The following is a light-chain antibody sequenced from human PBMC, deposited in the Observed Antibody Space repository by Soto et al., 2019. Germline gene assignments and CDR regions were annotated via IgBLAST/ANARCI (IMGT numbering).Light chain of an antibody. J-gene: IGLJ1*01. CDR3: CSYAGSYTLYV. CDR2: EVS. Sequence: QSALTQPPSASGSPGQSVTISCTGTSSDVGGYNYVSWYQQHPGKAPKLMIYEVSKRPSGVPDRFSGSKSGNTASLTVSGLQAEDEADYYCCSYAGSYTLYVFGTGTKLTVL. V-gene: IGLV2-8*01. CDR1: SSDVGGYNY.